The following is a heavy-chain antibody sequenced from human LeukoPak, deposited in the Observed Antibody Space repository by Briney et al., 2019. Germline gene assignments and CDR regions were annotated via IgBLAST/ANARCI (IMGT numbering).Heavy chain of an antibody. CDR1: GYTFTGYY. J-gene: IGHJ4*02. V-gene: IGHV1-2*02. CDR3: ARGITIFGVVSHFDY. D-gene: IGHD3-3*01. Sequence: ASVKASCKASGYTFTGYYMHWVRQAAGQGLEWMGWINPNSGSTNYAQKFQGRVTMTRDTSISTAYMELSRLRSDDTAVYYCARGITIFGVVSHFDYWGQGTLVTVSS. CDR2: INPNSGST.